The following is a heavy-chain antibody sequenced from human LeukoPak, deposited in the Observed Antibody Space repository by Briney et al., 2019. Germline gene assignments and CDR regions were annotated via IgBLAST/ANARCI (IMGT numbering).Heavy chain of an antibody. J-gene: IGHJ4*02. CDR1: GYSFTLYW. CDR3: ARVMDYYDYYFDY. CDR2: IYPGDSDT. V-gene: IGHV5-51*01. Sequence: GESLKISCKGSGYSFTLYWIAWVRQMPGKGLEWMGIIYPGDSDTRYSPSFQGQVTISADKSINTAYLQWSSLKASDTAMYYCARVMDYYDYYFDYWGQGTLVTVSS. D-gene: IGHD5-12*01.